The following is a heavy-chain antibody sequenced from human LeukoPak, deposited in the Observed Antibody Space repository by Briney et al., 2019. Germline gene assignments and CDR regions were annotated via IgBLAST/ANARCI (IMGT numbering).Heavy chain of an antibody. V-gene: IGHV3-7*01. CDR3: ASTDKWNFDAFDI. J-gene: IGHJ3*02. CDR1: GFTFSSYW. Sequence: GGSLRLSCAASGFTFSSYWMSWVRQAPVKGLEWVANIKQDGSEKYYVDSVKGRFTISRDNAKNSLYLQMNSLRAEDTAVYYCASTDKWNFDAFDIWGQGTMVTVSS. CDR2: IKQDGSEK. D-gene: IGHD1-7*01.